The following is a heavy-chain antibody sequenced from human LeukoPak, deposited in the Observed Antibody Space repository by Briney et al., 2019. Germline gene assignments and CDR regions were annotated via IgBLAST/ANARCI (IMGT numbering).Heavy chain of an antibody. CDR3: ARDVLYQYDSSGYYYYFDH. CDR1: GGSISTYY. D-gene: IGHD3-22*01. Sequence: SETLSLTCTVSGGSISTYYWSWIRQPAGKGLEWIWRIYTSGSTNYNPSLKSRLTMSVDTSKNQFSLKLSSVTDADTAVYYCARDVLYQYDSSGYYYYFDHWGQGSLVTVSS. CDR2: IYTSGST. V-gene: IGHV4-4*07. J-gene: IGHJ4*02.